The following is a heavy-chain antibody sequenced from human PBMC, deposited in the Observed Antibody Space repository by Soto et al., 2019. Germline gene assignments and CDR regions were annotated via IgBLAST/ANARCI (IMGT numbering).Heavy chain of an antibody. Sequence: GESLKISCKGSGYSFTSYWISWGRQMPGKGLEWMGRIDPSDSYTNYSPSFQGHVTISADKSISTAYLQWSSLKASDTAMYDWVCGYSSSWYYFDYWGQGTLVTVS. V-gene: IGHV5-10-1*01. CDR1: GYSFTSYW. D-gene: IGHD6-13*01. CDR3: VCGYSSSWYYFDY. CDR2: IDPSDSYT. J-gene: IGHJ4*02.